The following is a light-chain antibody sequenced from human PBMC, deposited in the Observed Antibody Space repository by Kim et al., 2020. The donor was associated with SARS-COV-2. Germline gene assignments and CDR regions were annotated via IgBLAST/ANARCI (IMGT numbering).Light chain of an antibody. CDR1: QSVSSSY. CDR2: VAS. Sequence: EIVLTQSPATLSLSPGERATLSCRASQSVSSSYLAWYQQKPGQAPRLLIYVASNRAPGIPDRFSGSGSGTDFTLTISRLEPEDFAVYYCQQYGSSPFTFGPGTKVDIK. CDR3: QQYGSSPFT. J-gene: IGKJ3*01. V-gene: IGKV3-20*01.